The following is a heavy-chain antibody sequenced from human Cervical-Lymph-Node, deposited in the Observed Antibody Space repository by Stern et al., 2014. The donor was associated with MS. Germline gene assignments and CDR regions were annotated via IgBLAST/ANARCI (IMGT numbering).Heavy chain of an antibody. D-gene: IGHD1-1*01. Sequence: DQLVESGPEVKKPGASVKVSCKPSGYTFASYGISWVRQAPGQGLEWVGWVSPYNGDTNYAQNLQGRVTMTTDTSTSTAYMELRSLRSDDTAVYYCARARATGPYYYAMDVWGQGTTVTVSS. CDR2: VSPYNGDT. J-gene: IGHJ6*02. CDR1: GYTFASYG. V-gene: IGHV1-18*01. CDR3: ARARATGPYYYAMDV.